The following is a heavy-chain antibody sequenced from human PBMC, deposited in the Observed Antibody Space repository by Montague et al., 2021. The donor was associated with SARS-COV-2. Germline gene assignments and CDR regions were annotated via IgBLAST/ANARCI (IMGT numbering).Heavy chain of an antibody. V-gene: IGHV4-34*01. D-gene: IGHD2-2*01. CDR1: GGSFSGYY. J-gene: IGHJ6*02. CDR2: INHSGST. Sequence: SETLSLTCAVYGGSFSGYYWSWIRQPPGKGLEWIGEINHSGSTNYNPSLKSRVTISVDTSKDQFSLKLSSVTAADTAVYYCTREGYQVLWSDYYYYDMDVWGQGTTVTVSS. CDR3: TREGYQVLWSDYYYYDMDV.